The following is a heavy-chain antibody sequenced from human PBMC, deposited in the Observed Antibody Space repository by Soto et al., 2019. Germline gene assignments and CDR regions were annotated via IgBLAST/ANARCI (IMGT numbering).Heavy chain of an antibody. Sequence: ASVKVSCKASGYTFTSYGISWVRQAPGQGLEWMGWISAYNGNTNYAQKLQGRVTMTTDTSTSTAYMELRSLRSDDTAVYYCARGVAVDGDYYYYYYMDVWGKGTTVTVSS. J-gene: IGHJ6*03. CDR3: ARGVAVDGDYYYYYYMDV. CDR1: GYTFTSYG. D-gene: IGHD2-21*02. V-gene: IGHV1-18*01. CDR2: ISAYNGNT.